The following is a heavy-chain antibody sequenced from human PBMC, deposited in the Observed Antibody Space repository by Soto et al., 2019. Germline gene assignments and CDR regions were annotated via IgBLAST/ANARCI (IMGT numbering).Heavy chain of an antibody. J-gene: IGHJ4*02. CDR1: GLTFSSYA. CDR3: AKSGLRGQLWSGARAYFDY. CDR2: ISDTGGRT. D-gene: IGHD5-18*01. Sequence: PVGSLRLSCAASGLTFSSYAMSWVRQAPGKGLEWVSGISDTGGRTYYADSVKGRFTISRDNSKNTLSLQVNSLRAEDTAVYYCAKSGLRGQLWSGARAYFDYWGQGTLGTVSS. V-gene: IGHV3-23*01.